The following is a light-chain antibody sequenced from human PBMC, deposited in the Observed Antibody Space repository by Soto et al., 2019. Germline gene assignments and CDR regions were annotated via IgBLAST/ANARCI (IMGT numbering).Light chain of an antibody. CDR3: QQYSGYSRT. Sequence: DIQMTRSPSTLSASVGDRVTITCRASRSISSWLAWYQQKPGKAPKLLIYKASSLESGVPSRFSGSGSGTEFTLTISSLQPDDVATYYCQQYSGYSRTFGQGTKVEIK. J-gene: IGKJ1*01. CDR1: RSISSW. V-gene: IGKV1-5*03. CDR2: KAS.